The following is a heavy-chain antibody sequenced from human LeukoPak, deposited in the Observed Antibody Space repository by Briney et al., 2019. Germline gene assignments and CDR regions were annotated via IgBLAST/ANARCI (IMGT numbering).Heavy chain of an antibody. D-gene: IGHD3-22*01. Sequence: GGSLRLSCAASGFTFSSYAMSWVRQAPGKGLEWVSAISGSGGSTYYADSVKGRFTISRDNSKNTLYLQMNSLRAEDTAVYYCAKDRPTYYYDSSGYSLFWYWGQGTLVTVSS. CDR1: GFTFSSYA. CDR2: ISGSGGST. J-gene: IGHJ4*02. CDR3: AKDRPTYYYDSSGYSLFWY. V-gene: IGHV3-23*01.